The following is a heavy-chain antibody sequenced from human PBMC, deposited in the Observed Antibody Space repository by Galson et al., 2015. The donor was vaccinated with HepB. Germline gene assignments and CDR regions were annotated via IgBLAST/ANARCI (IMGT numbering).Heavy chain of an antibody. D-gene: IGHD3-3*01. CDR2: ISRSSSAI. J-gene: IGHJ6*03. CDR3: ARSRFDFWSGYDYYMDV. CDR1: GFTYSTYS. Sequence: LRLSCAASGFTYSTYSMNWVRQAPGKGLEWVSYISRSSSAIYYADSVKGRFTISRDNAKNSLYLQMNSLRVEDTAVYYRARSRFDFWSGYDYYMDVWGKGTTVTVSS. V-gene: IGHV3-48*01.